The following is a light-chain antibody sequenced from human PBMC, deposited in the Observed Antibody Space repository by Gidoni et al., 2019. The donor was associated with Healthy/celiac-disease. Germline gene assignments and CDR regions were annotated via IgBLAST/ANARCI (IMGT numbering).Light chain of an antibody. J-gene: IGLJ2*01. V-gene: IGLV2-14*01. CDR2: EFR. Sequence: SALTQPASVSGSPGQSITIYCTGTSSDVGGYNYVPWYQQHPGKAPKLMIYEFRTMPSGVSNRFSGSKSGNTAYLTISGLQAEDEADYYCSSYTSSSTVVFGGGTKLTVL. CDR3: SSYTSSSTVV. CDR1: SSDVGGYNY.